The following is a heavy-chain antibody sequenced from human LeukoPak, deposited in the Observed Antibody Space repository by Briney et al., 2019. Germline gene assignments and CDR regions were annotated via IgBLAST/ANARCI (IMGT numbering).Heavy chain of an antibody. CDR3: AGGYSSSWYRFDP. J-gene: IGHJ5*02. Sequence: GGSLRLSCAASGFTFSSYSMNWVRQAPGKGLEWVSSISSSSSYIYYADSVKGRFTISRDNAKNSLYLQMNSLRAEDTAVYYCAGGYSSSWYRFDPWGQGTLVTVSS. CDR2: ISSSSSYI. CDR1: GFTFSSYS. D-gene: IGHD6-13*01. V-gene: IGHV3-21*01.